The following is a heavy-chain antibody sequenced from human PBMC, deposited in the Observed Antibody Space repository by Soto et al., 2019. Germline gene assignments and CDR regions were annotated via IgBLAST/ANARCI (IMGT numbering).Heavy chain of an antibody. Sequence: SVKVSCKASGGTFSSYSISWVRQAPGQGLEWMGGIIPIFGTANYAQKFQGRVTITADKSTSTAYMELSSLRSEDTAVYYCARDGYCNTGVCYRPLDYCGQGTLVTLSS. V-gene: IGHV1-69*06. CDR2: IIPIFGTA. CDR3: ARDGYCNTGVCYRPLDY. CDR1: GGTFSSYS. J-gene: IGHJ4*02. D-gene: IGHD2-8*01.